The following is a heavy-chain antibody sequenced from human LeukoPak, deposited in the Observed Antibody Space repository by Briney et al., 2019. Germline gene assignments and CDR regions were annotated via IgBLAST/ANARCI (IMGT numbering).Heavy chain of an antibody. Sequence: GGSLRLSCEASEFTFSSNYMTWVRQAPGKGLEWVSLIYSVGSTYYADSVKGRFTISRDNSKNSLYLQMNSLRAEGTAVYYCARVGYYDSSGCLDYWGQGTLVTVSS. CDR3: ARVGYYDSSGCLDY. J-gene: IGHJ4*02. CDR1: EFTFSSNY. CDR2: IYSVGST. D-gene: IGHD3-22*01. V-gene: IGHV3-66*01.